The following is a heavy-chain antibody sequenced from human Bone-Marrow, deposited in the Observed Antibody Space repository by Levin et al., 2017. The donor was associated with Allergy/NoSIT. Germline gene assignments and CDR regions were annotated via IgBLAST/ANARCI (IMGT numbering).Heavy chain of an antibody. J-gene: IGHJ6*02. CDR2: ISSSGASI. D-gene: IGHD1-7*01. CDR1: GFIFRNFE. CDR3: ARISGITSFYYGMDV. Sequence: GESLKISCAASGFIFRNFEMNWVRQAAGKGLEWVSYISSSGASIYYADSLKGRFTVSRDNAKNSLYLHMNSLRAEDTAVYYCARISGITSFYYGMDVWGQGTTVTVSS. V-gene: IGHV3-48*03.